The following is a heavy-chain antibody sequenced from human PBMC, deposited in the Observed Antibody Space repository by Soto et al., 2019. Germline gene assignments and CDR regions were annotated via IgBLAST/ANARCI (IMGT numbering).Heavy chain of an antibody. Sequence: QVQLQESGPGLVKPSETLSLTCTVSGGSISSYYWSWIRQPPGKGLEWIGYMYNTGSNVYNPSLQSRVTISVDTSKNQFSLKLNAVTAADTAVYYCARDLWGYCGTDCYPLDVWGQGTTVTVSS. CDR3: ARDLWGYCGTDCYPLDV. CDR2: MYNTGSN. D-gene: IGHD2-21*02. J-gene: IGHJ6*02. V-gene: IGHV4-59*01. CDR1: GGSISSYY.